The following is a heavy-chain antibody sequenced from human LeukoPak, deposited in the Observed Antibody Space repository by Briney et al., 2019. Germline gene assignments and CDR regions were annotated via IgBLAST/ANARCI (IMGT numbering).Heavy chain of an antibody. V-gene: IGHV1-18*01. CDR3: ARGGRLSGRRPYYYYYMDV. J-gene: IGHJ6*03. CDR1: GYTFTSYG. CDR2: ISAYNGNT. Sequence: ASVKVSCKASGYTFTSYGISWVRQAPGQGLEWMGWISAYNGNTNYAQKLQGRVTMTTDTSTSTAYMELRSLRSDDTAVYYCARGGRLSGRRPYYYYYMDVWGKGTTVTVSS. D-gene: IGHD1-1*01.